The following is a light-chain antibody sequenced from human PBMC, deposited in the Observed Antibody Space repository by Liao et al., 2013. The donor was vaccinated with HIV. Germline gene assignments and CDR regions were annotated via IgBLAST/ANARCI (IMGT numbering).Light chain of an antibody. J-gene: IGLJ3*02. Sequence: SYELTQPPSVSVAPGKTARITCGGNNIGSKSVHWYQQKPGQAPVLVIYYDSDRPSGIRERFSGSNSGNTATLTVTRVEAGDEADYYCQVWDSTSDHRVFGGGTKLTVV. CDR3: QVWDSTSDHRV. CDR2: YDS. V-gene: IGLV3-21*04. CDR1: NIGSKS.